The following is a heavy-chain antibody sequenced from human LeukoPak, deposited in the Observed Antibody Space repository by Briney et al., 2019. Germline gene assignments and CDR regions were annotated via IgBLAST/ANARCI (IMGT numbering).Heavy chain of an antibody. V-gene: IGHV3-21*04. Sequence: GGSLRLSCAASGFTFSSYSMNWVRQAPGKGLEWVSSISSSSSYIYYADSVKGRFTISRDNAKNSLYLQMNSLKTEDTAVYYCTRPSYDSSVSGVVYWGQGTLVTVSS. CDR2: ISSSSSYI. CDR3: TRPSYDSSVSGVVY. D-gene: IGHD3-22*01. CDR1: GFTFSSYS. J-gene: IGHJ4*02.